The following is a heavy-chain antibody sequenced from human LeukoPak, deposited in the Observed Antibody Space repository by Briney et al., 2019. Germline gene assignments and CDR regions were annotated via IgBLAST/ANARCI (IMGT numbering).Heavy chain of an antibody. CDR2: ISSSSSYI. D-gene: IGHD4-11*01. CDR1: GFTFSSYS. J-gene: IGHJ4*02. Sequence: GGSLRLSCAAPGFTFSSYSMNWVRQAPGKGLEWVSSISSSSSYIYYADSVKGRFTISRDTAKNSLYLQMNRLRAEDTAVYYCARDQKRTAYTFWGQGTLVTVS. CDR3: ARDQKRTAYTF. V-gene: IGHV3-21*01.